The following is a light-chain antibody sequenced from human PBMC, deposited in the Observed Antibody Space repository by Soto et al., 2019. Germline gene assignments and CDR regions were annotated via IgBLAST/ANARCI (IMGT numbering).Light chain of an antibody. Sequence: EVVMTQSPATLSVSPGDRATLSCRASQSVSSNLAWYQQKPGQAPRLLIYGASTRATGIPARFSGSGSGTEFTLTISSLQSEDFALYYCQQYSKWPLTFGGGTKVEIK. CDR2: GAS. CDR3: QQYSKWPLT. CDR1: QSVSSN. V-gene: IGKV3-15*01. J-gene: IGKJ4*01.